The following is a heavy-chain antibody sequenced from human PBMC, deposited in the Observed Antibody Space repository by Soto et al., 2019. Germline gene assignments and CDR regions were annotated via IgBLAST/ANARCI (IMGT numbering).Heavy chain of an antibody. Sequence: PSETLSLTCTVAGGSISSYYWSWIRPPPGKGLEWIGYIYYSGSTNYNPSLESRVTISVDTSKNQFSLKLSSVTAADTAVYYCATSISWYDKEFPGPFDYWGQGTLVTVSS. CDR2: IYYSGST. V-gene: IGHV4-59*01. CDR1: GGSISSYY. J-gene: IGHJ4*02. CDR3: ATSISWYDKEFPGPFDY. D-gene: IGHD6-13*01.